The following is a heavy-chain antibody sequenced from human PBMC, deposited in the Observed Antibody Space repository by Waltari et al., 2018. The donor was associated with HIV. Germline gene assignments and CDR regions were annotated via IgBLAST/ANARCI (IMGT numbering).Heavy chain of an antibody. CDR2: VDPEDGEP. J-gene: IGHJ3*02. Sequence: EVQLEQPGAAVKKPGATVKISCKISGYPFTDDYIHWIQQAPGRGLEWVGLVDPEDGEPRFSEKFRDRVTITADRSTDTAYLELSSLTSDDTAIYYCARTLTLTFDPFDIWGQGTMVVVSS. CDR3: ARTLTLTFDPFDI. CDR1: GYPFTDDY. V-gene: IGHV1-69-2*01. D-gene: IGHD7-27*01.